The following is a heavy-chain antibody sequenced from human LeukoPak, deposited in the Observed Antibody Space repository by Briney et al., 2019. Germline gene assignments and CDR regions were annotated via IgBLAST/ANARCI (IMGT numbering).Heavy chain of an antibody. V-gene: IGHV3-48*03. CDR1: GFTFSSYE. Sequence: AGGSLRLSCAASGFTFSSYEMNWVRQAPGKGLEWVSYISSSGSTIYYADSVKGRFTISRDNAKNSLYLQMNSLRAEDTAVYYCATVWLTAPYFDYWGQGTLVTVSS. CDR2: ISSSGSTI. CDR3: ATVWLTAPYFDY. J-gene: IGHJ4*02. D-gene: IGHD6-19*01.